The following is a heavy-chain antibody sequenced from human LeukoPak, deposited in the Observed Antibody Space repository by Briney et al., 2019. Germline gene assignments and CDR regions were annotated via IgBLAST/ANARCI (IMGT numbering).Heavy chain of an antibody. D-gene: IGHD2-15*01. Sequence: RGSLRLSCALSGFTLSIYATSWVRHAPGKGLEWVSAISASGGSTYYADSVKGRFTIPRDNSKNTPYMQMNSLKSEDTGVYYCTRAIGGGRDPDFDYWGQGTLVTVSS. CDR1: GFTLSIYA. J-gene: IGHJ4*02. CDR3: TRAIGGGRDPDFDY. V-gene: IGHV3-23*01. CDR2: ISASGGST.